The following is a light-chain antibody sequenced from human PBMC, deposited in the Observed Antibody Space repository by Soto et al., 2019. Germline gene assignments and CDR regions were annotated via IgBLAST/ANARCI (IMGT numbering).Light chain of an antibody. Sequence: EIVMTQSPATLSVSPGERATLSCRASRSVSSTLAWYQQKPGQAPRLLIYGASTRATGIPASFSGSGSGTEFTLTISSLQSEDFAVYYCQQYNNWPYTFGQGTRLEI. CDR3: QQYNNWPYT. CDR1: RSVSST. J-gene: IGKJ5*01. CDR2: GAS. V-gene: IGKV3-15*01.